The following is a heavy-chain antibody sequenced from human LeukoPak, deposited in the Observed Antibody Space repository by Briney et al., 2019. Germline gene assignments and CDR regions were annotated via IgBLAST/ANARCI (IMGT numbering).Heavy chain of an antibody. CDR3: ARATLRGDPFDF. CDR2: IFTSGNT. J-gene: IGHJ4*02. V-gene: IGHV4-31*03. CDR1: GDSISSGGYY. D-gene: IGHD2-21*02. Sequence: SETLSLTCTVSGDSISSGGYYWTWIRQHPGKGLEWIGNIFTSGNTYYNPSLKGRIFPSVDTSKSQFSLRLTSVTAADTAVYYCARATLRGDPFDFWGQGLQVTVSS.